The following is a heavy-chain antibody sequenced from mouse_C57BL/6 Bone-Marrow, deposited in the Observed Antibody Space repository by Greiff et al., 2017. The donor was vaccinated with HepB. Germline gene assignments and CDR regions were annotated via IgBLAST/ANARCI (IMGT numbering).Heavy chain of an antibody. CDR2: IDPSDSYT. D-gene: IGHD1-1*01. Sequence: QVQLQQPGAELVMPGASVKLSCKASGYTFTSYWMHWVKQRPGQGLEWIGEIDPSDSYTNYNQKFKGKATLTVDKSSSTAYMQLSSLTSEDSAVYYCARRLLRYAMDYWGRGTSVTVSS. V-gene: IGHV1-69*01. CDR1: GYTFTSYW. J-gene: IGHJ4*01. CDR3: ARRLLRYAMDY.